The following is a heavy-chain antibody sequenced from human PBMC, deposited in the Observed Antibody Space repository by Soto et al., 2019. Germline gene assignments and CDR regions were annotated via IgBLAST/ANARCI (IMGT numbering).Heavy chain of an antibody. CDR1: GFTFSSNA. D-gene: IGHD2-2*01. CDR3: AKDPQPRLGGAIDNWFDP. V-gene: IGHV3-23*01. Sequence: EVQLLESGGGLVQPGGSLRLSCAASGFTFSSNARSWVRQAPGKGLEWVTAISGSGGSTYYADSVKGRFTISRDNSKNTRYLQMNSLRAEDTAVYYCAKDPQPRLGGAIDNWFDPWGQGTLVTVSS. J-gene: IGHJ5*02. CDR2: ISGSGGST.